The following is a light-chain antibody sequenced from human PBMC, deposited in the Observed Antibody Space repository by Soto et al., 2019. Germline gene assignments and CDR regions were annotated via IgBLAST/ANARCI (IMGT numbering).Light chain of an antibody. V-gene: IGKV3D-20*02. CDR2: DTS. Sequence: EIVLMQSPGTLSLSPGEGATLSCRASQSVNSNYLAWYQQKPGQAPTVLIFDTSRRATGVPDRFSGSGSGTDFTLTISRLEPDVFAVYYCQVRTNWSIAFGRGTRLETK. J-gene: IGKJ5*01. CDR3: QVRTNWSIA. CDR1: QSVNSNY.